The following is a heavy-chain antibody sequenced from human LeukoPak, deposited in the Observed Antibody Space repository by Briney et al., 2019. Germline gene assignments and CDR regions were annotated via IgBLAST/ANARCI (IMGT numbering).Heavy chain of an antibody. Sequence: GGSLRLSCAASGFTFSSYGMHWVRQAPGKGLEWVAVISYDGSNKYYADSVKGRFTISRDNSKNTLYLQMNSLRAEDTAVYHCAKVGRRMVRGVIPDYFDYWGQGTLVTVSS. J-gene: IGHJ4*02. D-gene: IGHD3-10*01. CDR1: GFTFSSYG. CDR3: AKVGRRMVRGVIPDYFDY. CDR2: ISYDGSNK. V-gene: IGHV3-30*18.